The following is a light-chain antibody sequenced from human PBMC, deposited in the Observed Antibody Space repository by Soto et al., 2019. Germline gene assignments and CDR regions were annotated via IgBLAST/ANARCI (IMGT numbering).Light chain of an antibody. CDR3: QSYDNTLMGWV. Sequence: QSVLTQPPSVSEAPRQRVTISCSGSSSNIGNNAVSWYQQLPGTAPRLLISGKMNRPSGVPDRFSGSKSGTSASLAITGLQAEDEAEYYCQSYDNTLMGWVFGGGTKVTVL. V-gene: IGLV1-40*01. CDR2: GKM. J-gene: IGLJ3*02. CDR1: SSNIGNNA.